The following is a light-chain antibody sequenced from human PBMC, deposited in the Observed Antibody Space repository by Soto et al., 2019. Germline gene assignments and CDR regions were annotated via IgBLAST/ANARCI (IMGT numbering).Light chain of an antibody. CDR3: QQYGSSLPLT. CDR1: QSVSSGY. Sequence: EIVLTQSPGTLSLSPGERATLSCRASQSVSSGYLAWYQQQPGQAPRLLIYGASSRATGIPDRFSGSGSGTDFTLTISILEPEDFAVYYCQQYGSSLPLTFGGANKVEIK. V-gene: IGKV3-20*01. J-gene: IGKJ4*01. CDR2: GAS.